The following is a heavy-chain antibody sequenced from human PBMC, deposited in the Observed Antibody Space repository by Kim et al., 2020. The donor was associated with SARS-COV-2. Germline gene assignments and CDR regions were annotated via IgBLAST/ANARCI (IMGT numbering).Heavy chain of an antibody. V-gene: IGHV3-21*01. J-gene: IGHJ4*02. CDR2: YI. Sequence: YIYYADSVKGRFTISRDNAKNSLYLQMNSLRAEDTAVYYCARNSSRLDYWGQGTLVTVSS. D-gene: IGHD6-13*01. CDR3: ARNSSRLDY.